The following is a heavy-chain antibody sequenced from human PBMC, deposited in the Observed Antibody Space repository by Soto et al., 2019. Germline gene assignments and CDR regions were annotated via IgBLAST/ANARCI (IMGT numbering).Heavy chain of an antibody. CDR2: IYYSGST. Sequence: PSETLSLTCTASGGSISSGGYYWIWIRQHPGKVLDWIGYIYYSGSTYYNPSLKSRVTISVDTSKNQFSLKLNSVTAADTAVYYCASQGTQKDYDSSGYYYRRSPFDFWGQGTLVTVSS. D-gene: IGHD3-22*01. CDR1: GGSISSGGYY. J-gene: IGHJ4*02. CDR3: ASQGTQKDYDSSGYYYRRSPFDF. V-gene: IGHV4-31*03.